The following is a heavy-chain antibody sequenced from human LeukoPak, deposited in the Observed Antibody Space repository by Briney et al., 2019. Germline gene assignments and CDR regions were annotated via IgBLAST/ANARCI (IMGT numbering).Heavy chain of an antibody. CDR3: ARDQDFTQLATFDY. D-gene: IGHD6-6*01. J-gene: IGHJ4*02. Sequence: ASVKVSCKASGYTFTSYGISWVRQAPGQGLEWMGWISAYNGNTNYAQKLQGRVTMTTDTSTSTAYMELRSLRSDDTAVYYCARDQDFTQLATFDYWGQGTLVTVSS. V-gene: IGHV1-18*01. CDR1: GYTFTSYG. CDR2: ISAYNGNT.